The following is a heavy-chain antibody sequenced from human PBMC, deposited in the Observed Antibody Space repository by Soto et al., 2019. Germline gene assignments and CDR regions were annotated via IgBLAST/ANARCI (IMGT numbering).Heavy chain of an antibody. CDR2: VYTSDYT. Sequence: PSETLSLTCSVSGASIRSYYWHWIRQPPGKGLEWIGYVYTSDYTRYSSSLKSRVTISVDTSKSKFYLRLNSVTAADTAVYYCASSDGHPGDFFYYNGMDVWGQGTTVTVSS. CDR3: ASSDGHPGDFFYYNGMDV. CDR1: GASIRSYY. V-gene: IGHV4-4*08. J-gene: IGHJ6*02. D-gene: IGHD3-10*01.